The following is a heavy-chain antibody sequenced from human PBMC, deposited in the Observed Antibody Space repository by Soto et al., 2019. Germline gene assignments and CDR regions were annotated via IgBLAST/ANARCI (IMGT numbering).Heavy chain of an antibody. V-gene: IGHV4-34*01. CDR3: ARSLPVFDF. CDR2: IKHSGST. CDR1: GGSLSSYY. J-gene: IGHJ4*02. Sequence: QVQLQQWGAGLLKPSETLSLTCAVYGGSLSSYYWSWVRHLPGKGLEWIGDIKHSGSTNYNPSLKSRVTISLDTSKNHFSLKLTSVPAADTAVYYCARSLPVFDFWGQGTLVTVSS.